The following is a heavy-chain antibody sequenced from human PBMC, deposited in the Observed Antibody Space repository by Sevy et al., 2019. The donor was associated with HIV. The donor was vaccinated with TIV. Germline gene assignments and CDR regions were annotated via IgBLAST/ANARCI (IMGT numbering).Heavy chain of an antibody. Sequence: GGSLSLSCAASGFTFSSYAMHWVRQAPGKGLEWVVVISYDGSNKYYADSVKGRFTISRDNSKNTLYLQMNSLRAEDTAVYYCAREGGEIAARPDQLPFDYWGQGTLVTVSS. CDR2: ISYDGSNK. V-gene: IGHV3-30-3*01. D-gene: IGHD6-6*01. CDR3: AREGGEIAARPDQLPFDY. J-gene: IGHJ4*02. CDR1: GFTFSSYA.